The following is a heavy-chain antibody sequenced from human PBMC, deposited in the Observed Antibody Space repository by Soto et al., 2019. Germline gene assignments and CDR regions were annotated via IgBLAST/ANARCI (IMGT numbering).Heavy chain of an antibody. D-gene: IGHD3-9*01. CDR3: ARSPGGYYID. J-gene: IGHJ3*01. V-gene: IGHV3-74*01. CDR1: GFSFGSYW. Sequence: EAQLVESGGGLVQPGGSLRLSCADSGFSFGSYWMHWVRQGPGKGLVWVARINTDGSSTNYADSVKGRFTISRDNAKNSLYVQMNSLRAEDTAVYYCARSPGGYYIDWGQGTMVTFSS. CDR2: INTDGSST.